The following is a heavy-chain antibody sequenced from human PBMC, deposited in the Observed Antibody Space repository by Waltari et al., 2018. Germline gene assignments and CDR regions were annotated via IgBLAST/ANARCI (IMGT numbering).Heavy chain of an antibody. CDR1: GGPFSGYY. J-gene: IGHJ5*02. CDR3: ARIYGGNSS. CDR2: INHSGST. D-gene: IGHD2-21*02. V-gene: IGHV4-34*01. Sequence: QVQLQQWGAGLLKPSETLSLTCAVYGGPFSGYYWSWIRQPPGKGREWIGEINHSGSTNYNPSLKSRVTISVDTSKNQFSLKLSSVTAADTAVYYCARIYGGNSSWGQGTLVTVSS.